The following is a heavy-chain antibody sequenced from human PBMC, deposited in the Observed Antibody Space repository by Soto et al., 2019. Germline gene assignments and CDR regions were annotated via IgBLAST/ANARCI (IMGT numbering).Heavy chain of an antibody. D-gene: IGHD2-15*01. CDR3: ARRYGGTFDY. J-gene: IGHJ4*02. V-gene: IGHV4-4*09. Sequence: PSETLSLTCTVSGGSMNNYYWSWIRQPPGKGLEWIGYIYSSGSTNYSPSLSSRVTMSLDTSKSQFSLKLSSVTAADTAVYYCARRYGGTFDYWGQGTLVTVSS. CDR1: GGSMNNYY. CDR2: IYSSGST.